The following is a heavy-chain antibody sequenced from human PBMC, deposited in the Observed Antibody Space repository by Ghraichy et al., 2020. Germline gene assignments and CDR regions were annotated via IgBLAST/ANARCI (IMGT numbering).Heavy chain of an antibody. CDR2: IYYSGST. V-gene: IGHV4-39*01. J-gene: IGHJ3*02. D-gene: IGHD3-10*01. Sequence: SETLSLTCTVSGGSISSSSYYWGWIRQPPGKGLEWIGSIYYSGSTYYNPSLKSRVTISVDTSKNQFSLKLSSVTAAGTAVYYCSALLWFGELSQSDAFDIWGQGTMVTVSS. CDR1: GGSISSSSYY. CDR3: SALLWFGELSQSDAFDI.